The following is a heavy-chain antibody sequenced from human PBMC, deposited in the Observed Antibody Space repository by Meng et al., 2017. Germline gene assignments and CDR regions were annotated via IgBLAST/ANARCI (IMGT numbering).Heavy chain of an antibody. D-gene: IGHD6-13*01. J-gene: IGHJ4*02. CDR3: ERDVRRDVETAGEGGFDY. CDR2: ISSSGSTI. Sequence: GESLKISCAASGFTFSSYAMSWVRQAPGKGLEWVAYISSSGSTIYYTDSVKGRFTISRDNAKNSLYLQRNSLRAEETAGYYCERDVRRDVETAGEGGFDYWGQGTLVTVSS. V-gene: IGHV3-11*04. CDR1: GFTFSSYA.